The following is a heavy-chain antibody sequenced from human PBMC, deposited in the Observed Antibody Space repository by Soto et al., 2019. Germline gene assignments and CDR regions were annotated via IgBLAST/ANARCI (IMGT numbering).Heavy chain of an antibody. CDR3: ARDRGGGGDYAPYDY. D-gene: IGHD4-17*01. CDR2: ITVYNGNT. V-gene: IGHV1-18*01. CDR1: GYTFTTYA. J-gene: IGHJ4*02. Sequence: GASVKVSCKASGYTFTTYALTWVRQAPGQGLEWMGWITVYNGNTNYAQKLQGRVTLTTDKSTSTAYMELRSLRSDDTAVYYCARDRGGGGDYAPYDYWGQGTQVTVSS.